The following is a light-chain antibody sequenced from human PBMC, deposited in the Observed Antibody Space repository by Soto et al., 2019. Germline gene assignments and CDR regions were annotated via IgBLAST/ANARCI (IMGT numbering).Light chain of an antibody. Sequence: DIQVTQSPSTLSASVGDRVTISCRASQNIDSWLAWYQQKPGKAPKLLIYNASSLESGVPSRFSGSGSGTECTLTISSLQPDDFATYSCQQYNSYPYSFGPGTKVDIK. V-gene: IGKV1-5*01. CDR1: QNIDSW. CDR2: NAS. J-gene: IGKJ3*01. CDR3: QQYNSYPYS.